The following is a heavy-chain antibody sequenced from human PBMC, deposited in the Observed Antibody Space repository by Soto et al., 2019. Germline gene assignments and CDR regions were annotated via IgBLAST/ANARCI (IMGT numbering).Heavy chain of an antibody. CDR2: VYRSGIT. Sequence: SETLSLTCRVSGASVNSETNFWSWIRHAPGKGLEWIGYVYRSGITNSNPALKSRVFVSADMARNQFSLTLDSVTPADTAVYYCAREDMSGTYYFDYWGPGIQVTVSP. J-gene: IGHJ4*02. V-gene: IGHV4-61*01. D-gene: IGHD1-26*01. CDR3: AREDMSGTYYFDY. CDR1: GASVNSETNF.